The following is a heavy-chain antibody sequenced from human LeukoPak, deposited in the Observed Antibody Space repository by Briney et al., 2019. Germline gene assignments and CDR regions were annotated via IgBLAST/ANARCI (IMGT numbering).Heavy chain of an antibody. CDR3: ARYKAYYYDSSGYFRVVDY. Sequence: SETLSLTCAVYGGSFSGYYWSWIRQPPGKGLEGIGEINHSGSTNYNPSLKSRGPISVDTSKNQFSLKLSSVTAADTAVYYCARYKAYYYDSSGYFRVVDYWGQGTLVTVSS. J-gene: IGHJ4*02. V-gene: IGHV4-34*01. CDR2: INHSGST. D-gene: IGHD3-22*01. CDR1: GGSFSGYY.